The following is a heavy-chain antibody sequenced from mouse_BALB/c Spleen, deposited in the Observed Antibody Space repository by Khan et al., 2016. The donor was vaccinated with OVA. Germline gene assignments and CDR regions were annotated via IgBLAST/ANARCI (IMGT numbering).Heavy chain of an antibody. CDR1: GYTFTTAG. CDR2: INTHSGVP. CDR3: VRGGAAFYRNDGGAMDY. J-gene: IGHJ4*01. Sequence: QIQLVQSGPELKKPGETVRISCKASGYTFTTAGMQWVQKMPGKGLKWIGWINTHSGVPKYAEDFKGRFAFSLETSASIGYLQITNLKNEDTATHFCVRGGAAFYRNDGGAMDYWGQGTSVTVSS. D-gene: IGHD2-14*01. V-gene: IGHV9-4*02.